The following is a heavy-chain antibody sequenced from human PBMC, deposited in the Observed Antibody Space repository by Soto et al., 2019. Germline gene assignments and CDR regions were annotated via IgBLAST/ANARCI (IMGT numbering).Heavy chain of an antibody. J-gene: IGHJ6*03. V-gene: IGHV3-73*01. D-gene: IGHD3-16*02. Sequence: GGSLRLSCAASGFTFSGSAMHWVRQASGKGLEWVGRIRSKANSYATAYAASVKGRFTISRDDSKNTAYLQMNSLKTEDTAVYYCTRPRQHLGELSLRQDYMDVWGKGTTVTVSS. CDR2: IRSKANSYAT. CDR3: TRPRQHLGELSLRQDYMDV. CDR1: GFTFSGSA.